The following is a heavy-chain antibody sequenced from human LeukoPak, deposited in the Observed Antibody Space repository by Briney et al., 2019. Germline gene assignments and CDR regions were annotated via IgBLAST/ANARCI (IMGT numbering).Heavy chain of an antibody. J-gene: IGHJ4*02. V-gene: IGHV3-30*02. CDR2: IRYEESYQ. CDR1: GFTLSGYG. Sequence: GGSLRLSCAASGFTLSGYGTHWVRQAPGKGREWGAYIRYEESYQYYVDSVRGRFTISRDNSKNMLFLQMNSLGAEDTAVYYCAAIAAAALYWGQGTQVTVSS. CDR3: AAIAAAALY. D-gene: IGHD6-25*01.